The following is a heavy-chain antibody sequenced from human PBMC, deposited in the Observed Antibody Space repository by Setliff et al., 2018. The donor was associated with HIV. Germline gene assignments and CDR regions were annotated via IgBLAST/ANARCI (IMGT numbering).Heavy chain of an antibody. Sequence: PGGSLRLSCAASGFAFSNYSMNWVRQTQGKGLEWVSSISASATYIYYADSVKGRFTISRDNAENSLYLQMNSLRAEDTAVYYCARDPENWGWGGGEKVFDYWGQGTLVTVSS. CDR3: ARDPENWGWGGGEKVFDY. CDR1: GFAFSNYS. CDR2: ISASATYI. V-gene: IGHV3-21*01. D-gene: IGHD7-27*01. J-gene: IGHJ4*02.